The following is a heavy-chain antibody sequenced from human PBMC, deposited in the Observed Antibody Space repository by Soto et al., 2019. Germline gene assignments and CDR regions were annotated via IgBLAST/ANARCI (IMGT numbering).Heavy chain of an antibody. V-gene: IGHV1-2*02. CDR1: GYTFTDYY. CDR2: INPNSGAT. D-gene: IGHD2-8*01. Sequence: ASVKVSCKASGYTFTDYYMHCVRQAPGQGLEWMGWINPNSGATSYAQRFQGRVTMTRDTSISTAYMELSRLTSDDTAVYYCAREGGDIVQMVYALPWYWGQGTLVTVSS. J-gene: IGHJ4*02. CDR3: AREGGDIVQMVYALPWY.